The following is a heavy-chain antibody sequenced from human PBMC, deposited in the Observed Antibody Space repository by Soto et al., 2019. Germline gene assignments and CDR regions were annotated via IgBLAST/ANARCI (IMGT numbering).Heavy chain of an antibody. CDR2: INAANGHT. D-gene: IGHD3-22*01. V-gene: IGHV1-3*01. Sequence: QVHLVQSGAEVKKPGASVQVSCKASGYIFSTYTMPWVRKAPGQRLEWMGWINAANGHTKYSQNFQGRVTISSDTSARIAYLELISLRSEDTAVYYCAQVSFETSGYSDYWGQGTLVTVSS. CDR3: AQVSFETSGYSDY. J-gene: IGHJ4*02. CDR1: GYIFSTYT.